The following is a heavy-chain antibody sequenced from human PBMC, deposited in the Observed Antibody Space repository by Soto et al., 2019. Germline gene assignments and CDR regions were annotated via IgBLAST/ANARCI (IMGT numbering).Heavy chain of an antibody. J-gene: IGHJ4*02. V-gene: IGHV5-51*01. CDR1: GYSFTSYW. D-gene: IGHD2-2*01. CDR3: ARQSYCSSTSCYPEIDY. CDR2: IYPGDSDT. Sequence: GESLKISCKGSGYSFTSYWIGWVRQVPGKGLEWMGIIYPGDSDTRYSPSFQGQVTISADKSISTAYLQWSSLKASDTAMYYCARQSYCSSTSCYPEIDYWGQGTLVTVSS.